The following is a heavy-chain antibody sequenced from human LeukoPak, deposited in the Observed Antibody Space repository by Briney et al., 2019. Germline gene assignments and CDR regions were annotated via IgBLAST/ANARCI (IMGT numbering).Heavy chain of an antibody. CDR2: IRYDGSNK. J-gene: IGHJ4*02. CDR3: AKVTRRFRDQPID. D-gene: IGHD5-24*01. Sequence: GGSLRLSCAASGFTFSSYGMHWVRQAPGKGLEWVAFIRYDGSNKYYADSVKGRFTISRDNSKNTLYLQMNSLRAEDTAVYYCAKVTRRFRDQPIDWGQGTLVTVSS. CDR1: GFTFSSYG. V-gene: IGHV3-30*02.